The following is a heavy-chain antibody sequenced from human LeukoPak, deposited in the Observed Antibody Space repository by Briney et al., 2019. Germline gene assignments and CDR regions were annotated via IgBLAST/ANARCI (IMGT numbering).Heavy chain of an antibody. V-gene: IGHV3-30*02. Sequence: GGSLRLSCAASGFTFSSYGMHWVRQAPGKGLEWVAFTRYDGSDKYNADSLKGRFTISRDNSKNTLYLQMNGLRAEDTALYYCAKGGYCSSTICYTIGGPIDYWGQGTLVTVSS. CDR1: GFTFSSYG. CDR2: TRYDGSDK. J-gene: IGHJ4*02. CDR3: AKGGYCSSTICYTIGGPIDY. D-gene: IGHD2-2*01.